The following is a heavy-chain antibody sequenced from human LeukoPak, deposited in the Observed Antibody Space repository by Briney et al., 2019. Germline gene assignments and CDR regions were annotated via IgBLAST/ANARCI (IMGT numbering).Heavy chain of an antibody. J-gene: IGHJ3*02. D-gene: IGHD3-10*01. CDR3: ASDAGPRGAYDAFDN. CDR2: ISSSGSII. CDR1: GFTFSSYE. V-gene: IGHV3-48*03. Sequence: GGSLRLSCAASGFTFSSYEMNWVRQAPGKGLEWVSYISSSGSIIYYADSVKGRFTISRDNAKNSLYLQMNSLRAEDTAIYYCASDAGPRGAYDAFDNWGQGTIVTVSS.